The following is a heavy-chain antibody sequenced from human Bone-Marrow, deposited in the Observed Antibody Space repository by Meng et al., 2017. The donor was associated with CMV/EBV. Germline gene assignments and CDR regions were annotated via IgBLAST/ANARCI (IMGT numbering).Heavy chain of an antibody. Sequence: SLKISCVGSGFSFGDHALHWVRQVPGKGLEWVSGISWDGGSVKYVDSVKGRFTISRDNAKNSLYLQMNSLRAEDTAVYYCARASGMDVWGQGTTVTVSS. V-gene: IGHV3-9*01. CDR2: ISWDGGSV. J-gene: IGHJ6*02. CDR1: GFSFGDHA. CDR3: ARASGMDV.